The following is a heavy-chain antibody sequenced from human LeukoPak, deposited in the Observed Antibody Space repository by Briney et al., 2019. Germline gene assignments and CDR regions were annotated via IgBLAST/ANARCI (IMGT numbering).Heavy chain of an antibody. J-gene: IGHJ5*02. CDR2: INHSGST. CDR1: GGSSSGYY. D-gene: IGHD3-22*01. V-gene: IGHV4-34*01. Sequence: SETLSLTCAVYGGSSSGYYWSWIRQPPGKGLEWIGEINHSGSTNYNPSLKSRVTISVDTSKNQFSLKLSSVTAADTAVYYCASVYYYDSSGYRTFLVDPWGQGTLVTVSS. CDR3: ASVYYYDSSGYRTFLVDP.